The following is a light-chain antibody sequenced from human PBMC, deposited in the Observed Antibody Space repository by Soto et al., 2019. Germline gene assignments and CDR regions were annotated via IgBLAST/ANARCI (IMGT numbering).Light chain of an antibody. CDR2: DAS. CDR3: QQRSAWPLT. Sequence: EIVLTQSPTTLSLSPGERATLSCRASQNIGNYLTWFQQKPGQAPRLLIYDASNRATGVPARFIGSGSGTDFTLTISSLEPEDFAVYYCQQRSAWPLTFGGGTKVEIK. CDR1: QNIGNY. V-gene: IGKV3-11*01. J-gene: IGKJ4*01.